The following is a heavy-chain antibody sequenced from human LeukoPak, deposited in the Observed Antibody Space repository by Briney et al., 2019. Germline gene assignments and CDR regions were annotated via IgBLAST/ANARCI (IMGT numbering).Heavy chain of an antibody. CDR3: AKDRQAIWFGESSYFDY. J-gene: IGHJ4*01. D-gene: IGHD3-10*01. V-gene: IGHV3-30*18. CDR1: GFTFSSSG. CDR2: ISYDGNNN. Sequence: PGGSLRLSCAASGFTFSSSGMNWVRQAPGKGLEWVGVISYDGNNNNCADSVKGRFTISRDNSKNTLYLQMNSLRAEDTAVYYCAKDRQAIWFGESSYFDYWGKGTLVTVSS.